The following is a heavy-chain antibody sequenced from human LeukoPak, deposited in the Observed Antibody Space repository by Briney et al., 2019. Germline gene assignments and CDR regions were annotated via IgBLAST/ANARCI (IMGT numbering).Heavy chain of an antibody. CDR2: IWYDGSNK. CDR1: GFTFSRYG. V-gene: IGHV3-33*01. CDR3: ARDMVDGSKSRAGYFDY. D-gene: IGHD3-10*01. Sequence: GGSLRLSCAASGFTFSRYGMHWVRQAPGKGLKWVAVIWYDGSNKYYADSVKGRFTISKDNSKNTLYLQMNSLRAEDTAVYYCARDMVDGSKSRAGYFDYWGQGTLVTVSS. J-gene: IGHJ4*02.